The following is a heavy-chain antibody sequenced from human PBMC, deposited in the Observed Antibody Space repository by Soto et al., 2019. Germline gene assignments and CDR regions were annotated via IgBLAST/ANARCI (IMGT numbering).Heavy chain of an antibody. J-gene: IGHJ4*02. Sequence: QLQESGPGLVKPSETLSLTCSVSGDSINSDKYYWGWIRQPPGKGLEWRGSIYYRGTTYYNPSLQTRVTISLDKSKSKFSLRLNSVTAADSAVYFCARLEGLATISYYFDFWGQGAQVTVSS. V-gene: IGHV4-39*01. D-gene: IGHD3-9*01. CDR1: GDSINSDKYY. CDR2: IYYRGTT. CDR3: ARLEGLATISYYFDF.